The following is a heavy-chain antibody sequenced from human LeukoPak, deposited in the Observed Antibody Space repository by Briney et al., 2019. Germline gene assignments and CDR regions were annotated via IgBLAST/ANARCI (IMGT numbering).Heavy chain of an antibody. CDR1: GYTFTHYA. J-gene: IGHJ4*02. CDR2: IHPSTGNP. CDR3: ARAYQRLGDLSLPDY. D-gene: IGHD3-16*02. V-gene: IGHV7-4-1*02. Sequence: ASVKVSCKASGYTFTHYAMNWVRQAPGQGLEWMGWIHPSTGNPTYAQGFTGRFVFSLDTSISTTYLQISSLKAEDTAVYYCARAYQRLGDLSLPDYWGQGTLDTVSS.